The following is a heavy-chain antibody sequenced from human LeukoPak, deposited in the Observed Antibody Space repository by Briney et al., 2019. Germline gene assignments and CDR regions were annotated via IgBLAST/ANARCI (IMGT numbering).Heavy chain of an antibody. J-gene: IGHJ6*02. D-gene: IGHD6-19*01. CDR1: GFTFSSYA. V-gene: IGHV3-30-3*01. CDR2: ISYDGSNK. Sequence: GRSLRLSCAASGFTFSSYAMHWVRQTPGKGLEWVAVISYDGSNKYYADSVKGRFTISRDNSKNTLYLQMNSLRAEDTAVYYCARDLYSSGLKDYYYYGMDVWGQGTTVTVSS. CDR3: ARDLYSSGLKDYYYYGMDV.